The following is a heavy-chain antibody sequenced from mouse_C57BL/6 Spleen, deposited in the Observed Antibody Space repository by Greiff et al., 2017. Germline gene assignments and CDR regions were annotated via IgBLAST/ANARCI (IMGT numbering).Heavy chain of an antibody. J-gene: IGHJ1*03. Sequence: EVKLVESGPELVKPGASVKMSCKASGYTFTDYNMHWVKQSHGKSLEWIGYINPNNGGTSYNQKFKGKATLTVNKSSSTAYMELRSLTSEDSAVYYCARWGRGYFDVWGTGTTVTVSS. V-gene: IGHV1-22*01. CDR2: INPNNGGT. CDR1: GYTFTDYN. CDR3: ARWGRGYFDV.